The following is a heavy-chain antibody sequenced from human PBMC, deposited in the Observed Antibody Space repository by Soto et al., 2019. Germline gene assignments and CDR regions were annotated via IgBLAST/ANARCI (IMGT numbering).Heavy chain of an antibody. J-gene: IGHJ5*02. CDR3: AILEGTTGYCSSTSCPKKYNWFDP. D-gene: IGHD2-2*01. Sequence: QVQLVQSGAEVKKPGSSVKVSCKASGGTFSSYTISWVRQAPGQGLEWMGRIIPILGIANYAQKFQGRVTITADKSTSTAYMELSSLRSEDTAVYYCAILEGTTGYCSSTSCPKKYNWFDPWGQGTLVTVSS. CDR1: GGTFSSYT. CDR2: IIPILGIA. V-gene: IGHV1-69*02.